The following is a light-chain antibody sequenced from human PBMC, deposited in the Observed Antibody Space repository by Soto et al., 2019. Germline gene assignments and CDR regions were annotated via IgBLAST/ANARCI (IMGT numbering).Light chain of an antibody. V-gene: IGLV2-14*03. Sequence: QSVLTQPASVSGSPGQSITISYTGTSSDVGRYNSVSWYQLHPGKAPRLVIFDVDYRPSGVSDRFSGSKSGNTASLTISGLQAEDEADYYCTPLTSSTTPYLFETGPKVTV. CDR1: SSDVGRYNS. CDR2: DVD. CDR3: TPLTSSTTPYL. J-gene: IGLJ1*01.